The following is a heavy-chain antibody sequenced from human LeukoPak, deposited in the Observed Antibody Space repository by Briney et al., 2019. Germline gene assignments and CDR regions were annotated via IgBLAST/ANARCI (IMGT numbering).Heavy chain of an antibody. J-gene: IGHJ6*02. CDR2: IYPGDSDT. Sequence: GESLKISCKGSGYSFTSYWIGWVRQMPGKGLEWMGIIYPGDSDTRYSPSFQGQVTISADKSISTAYLQWSSLKASDTAMYYCARSGFGELPWAYYYGMDVWGQGTTVTVSS. V-gene: IGHV5-51*01. CDR1: GYSFTSYW. D-gene: IGHD3-10*01. CDR3: ARSGFGELPWAYYYGMDV.